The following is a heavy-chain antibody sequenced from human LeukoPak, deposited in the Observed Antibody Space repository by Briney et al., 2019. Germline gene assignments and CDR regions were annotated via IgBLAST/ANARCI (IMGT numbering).Heavy chain of an antibody. CDR2: IYYSGST. V-gene: IGHV4-39*01. CDR3: ARGNYDFWSGYGRYYFDY. J-gene: IGHJ4*02. Sequence: SETLSLTCTVSGGSISSSSYYWGWIRQPPGKGLEWIGSIYYSGSTYYNPSLKSRVTISVDTSKNQFSLKLSSVTAADTAVYYCARGNYDFWSGYGRYYFDYWGQGTLVTVSS. CDR1: GGSISSSSYY. D-gene: IGHD3-3*01.